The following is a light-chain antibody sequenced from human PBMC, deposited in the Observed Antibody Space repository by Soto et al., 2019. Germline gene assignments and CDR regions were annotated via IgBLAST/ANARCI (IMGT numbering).Light chain of an antibody. V-gene: IGKV3-20*01. CDR2: SAS. CDR1: QSVSSSY. CDR3: QQYGGSRNT. Sequence: EIVLTQSPGTLCLSPGERATLSCRASQSVSSSYLAWYQQKPGQAPRLVIYSASSRATGIPDRFSGSGSGTDFTLTISSLEPEDFAVYYCQQYGGSRNTFGQGTRLEIK. J-gene: IGKJ2*01.